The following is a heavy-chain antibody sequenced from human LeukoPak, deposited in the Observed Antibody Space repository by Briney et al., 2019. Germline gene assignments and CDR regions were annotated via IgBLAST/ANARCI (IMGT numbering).Heavy chain of an antibody. D-gene: IGHD5-18*01. CDR1: GFRFSNYA. Sequence: GGSLRLSCAVSGFRFSNYAMSWVRQAPGKGLEWVSGISDSGDTTYYADSVKGRFTISRDNSKNTLYLQMNSLRAEDTAVYYCARGRGYSQSNWVDPWGQGTMVTVSA. J-gene: IGHJ5*02. CDR3: ARGRGYSQSNWVDP. CDR2: ISDSGDTT. V-gene: IGHV3-23*01.